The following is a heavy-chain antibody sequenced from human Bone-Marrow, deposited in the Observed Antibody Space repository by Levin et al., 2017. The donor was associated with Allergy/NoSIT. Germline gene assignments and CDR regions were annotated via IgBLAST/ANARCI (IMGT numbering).Heavy chain of an antibody. J-gene: IGHJ4*02. D-gene: IGHD1-26*01. Sequence: GESLKISCTVSGFTFSIYSINWVRQAPGKGLEWVSSISSSGSDMYYVDSVKGRFTISRDNAKNSLTLQMNSLRAEDTAVYYCAKDRRAYTGSPDYWGQGTLVTVSS. CDR3: AKDRRAYTGSPDY. V-gene: IGHV3-21*01. CDR2: ISSSGSDM. CDR1: GFTFSIYS.